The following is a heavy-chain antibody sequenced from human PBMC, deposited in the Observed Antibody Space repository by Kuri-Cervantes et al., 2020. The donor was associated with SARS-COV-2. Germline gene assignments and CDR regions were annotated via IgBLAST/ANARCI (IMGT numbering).Heavy chain of an antibody. J-gene: IGHJ4*02. D-gene: IGHD1-26*01. CDR1: GGSISSYY. CDR2: IYYSGST. V-gene: IGHV4-59*01. Sequence: GSLRLSCTVSGGSISSYYWSWIRQPPGKGLEWIGYIYYSGSTNYNPSLKSRVTISVDTSKNQFSLKLSSVTAADTAVYYCARDQGYDSGSYYGFDYWGQGTLVTVSS. CDR3: ARDQGYDSGSYYGFDY.